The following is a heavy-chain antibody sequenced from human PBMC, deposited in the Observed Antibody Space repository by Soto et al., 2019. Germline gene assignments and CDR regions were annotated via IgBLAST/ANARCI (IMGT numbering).Heavy chain of an antibody. D-gene: IGHD6-19*01. V-gene: IGHV3-53*01. CDR1: GFTVSSNY. CDR2: IYNGGST. CDR3: ARLAAVFYAMDV. J-gene: IGHJ6*02. Sequence: EVQLVESGGGLIQPGGSLRVSCAASGFTVSSNYMSWVRQAPGKGLEWVSVIYNGGSTYYADSVKGRFTISRDNSKNTLYLQLNSLRGEDTAVYYCARLAAVFYAMDVWGQGTTVTVSS.